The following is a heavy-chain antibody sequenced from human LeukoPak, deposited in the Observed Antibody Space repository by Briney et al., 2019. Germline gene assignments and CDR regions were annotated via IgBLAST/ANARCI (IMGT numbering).Heavy chain of an antibody. J-gene: IGHJ3*02. CDR3: ARAMDYYDSSGPKRAFDI. CDR1: GGSFSGYY. Sequence: SETLSLTCAVYGGSFSGYYWSWIRQPPGKGLEWIGEINHSGRTNYNPSLKSRVTISVDTSKNQFSLKLSSVTAADTAVYYCARAMDYYDSSGPKRAFDIWGQGTMVTVSS. CDR2: INHSGRT. V-gene: IGHV4-34*01. D-gene: IGHD3-22*01.